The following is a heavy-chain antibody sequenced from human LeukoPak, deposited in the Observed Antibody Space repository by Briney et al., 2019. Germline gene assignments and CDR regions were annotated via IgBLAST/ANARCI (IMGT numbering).Heavy chain of an antibody. J-gene: IGHJ4*02. V-gene: IGHV3-7*01. CDR1: GCAFSNSW. D-gene: IGHD2-15*01. CDR3: AREDGYCSGGNCYSYFDS. Sequence: GGSLRLSCAASGCAFSNSWVSWVRQPPGKGLEWVAYITKKGSETYYVDSVKGRFTITRDNTRNSLFLQMNSLGAEDTAVYYCAREDGYCSGGNCYSYFDSWGQGTLVTVSS. CDR2: ITKKGSET.